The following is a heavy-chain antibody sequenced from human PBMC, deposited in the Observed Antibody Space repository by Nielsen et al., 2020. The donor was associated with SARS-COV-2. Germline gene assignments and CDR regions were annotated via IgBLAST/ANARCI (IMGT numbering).Heavy chain of an antibody. CDR1: GFTFDDYG. CDR3: ASLGGYYYYGMDV. V-gene: IGHV3-20*04. Sequence: GESLKISCAASGFTFDDYGMSWVRQAPGKGLEWVSGINWNGGSTGYADSVKGRFTISRDNAKNSLYLQMNSLRAEDTALYYCASLGGYYYYGMDVWGQGTTVTVSS. CDR2: INWNGGST. J-gene: IGHJ6*02. D-gene: IGHD7-27*01.